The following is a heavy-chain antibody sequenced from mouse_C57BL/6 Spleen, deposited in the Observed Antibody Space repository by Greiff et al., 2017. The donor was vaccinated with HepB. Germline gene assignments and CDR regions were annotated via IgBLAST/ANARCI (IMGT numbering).Heavy chain of an antibody. J-gene: IGHJ1*03. CDR2: IYPGDGDT. V-gene: IGHV1-82*01. CDR1: GYAFSSSW. CDR3: ARITTVVAQYIDV. D-gene: IGHD1-1*01. Sequence: QVQLKESGPELVKPGASVKISCKASGYAFSSSWMNWVKQRPGKGLEWIGRIYPGDGDTNYNGKFKRKATLTVDKSSSTAYMQLSSLASEDSAVCWCARITTVVAQYIDVWGTGTTVTVSS.